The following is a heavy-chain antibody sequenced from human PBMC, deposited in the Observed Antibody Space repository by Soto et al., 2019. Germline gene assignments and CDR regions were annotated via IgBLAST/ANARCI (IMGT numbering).Heavy chain of an antibody. J-gene: IGHJ1*01. CDR1: GFIFSGYV. CDR2: VSSDGNSK. CDR3: AREDESSGHAGTFQH. D-gene: IGHD3-22*01. V-gene: IGHV3-30*03. Sequence: QVLLVESGGGVVQPGRSLRLSCAASGFIFSGYVMHWVRLAPGKGLEWVAGVSSDGNSKHYPDSVKGRFTISRDNSKNTLFLEMDSLSVEDTAVHYCAREDESSGHAGTFQHWGQGTLVTVSS.